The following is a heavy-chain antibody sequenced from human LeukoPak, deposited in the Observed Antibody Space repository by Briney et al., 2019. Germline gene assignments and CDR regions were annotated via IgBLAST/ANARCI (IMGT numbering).Heavy chain of an antibody. J-gene: IGHJ4*02. CDR3: ARDPHLYSSSFYDY. D-gene: IGHD3-22*01. CDR2: ISHDGSKK. CDR1: GFTFSNYA. Sequence: GGSPRLSCAASGFTFSNYAMHWVRQAPGKGLEWVAVISHDGSKKYYADSVKGRFTISRDNSKNTLYLQMNSLRAEDTAVYYCARDPHLYSSSFYDYWGQGTLVTVSS. V-gene: IGHV3-30*04.